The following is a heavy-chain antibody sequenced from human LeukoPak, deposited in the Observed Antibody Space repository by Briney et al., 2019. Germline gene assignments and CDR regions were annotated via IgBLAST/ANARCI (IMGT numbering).Heavy chain of an antibody. V-gene: IGHV4-59*08. Sequence: PETLSLTCTVSGGSISSYYWSWIRQPPGKGLEWIGYIYYSGSTNYNPSLKSRVTISVDTSKNQFSLKLSSVTAADTAVYYCARGYSSSSIDYWGQGTLVTVSS. CDR3: ARGYSSSSIDY. CDR2: IYYSGST. D-gene: IGHD6-6*01. CDR1: GGSISSYY. J-gene: IGHJ4*02.